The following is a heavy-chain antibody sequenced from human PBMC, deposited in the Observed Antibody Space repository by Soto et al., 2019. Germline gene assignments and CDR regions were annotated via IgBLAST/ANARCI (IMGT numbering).Heavy chain of an antibody. V-gene: IGHV4-34*01. J-gene: IGHJ5*02. CDR1: GGSFSGYY. D-gene: IGHD3-3*01. Sequence: QVQLQQWGAGLLKPSQTLSLTCAVYGGSFSGYYWSWIRQPPGKGLEWIGEVNHNGSTNYNPSLQSRVTISLETSKKHFSLQVSSLGAASAAVYYCAGSASDFWSGDYRGWFDPWGQGTLVTVSS. CDR3: AGSASDFWSGDYRGWFDP. CDR2: VNHNGST.